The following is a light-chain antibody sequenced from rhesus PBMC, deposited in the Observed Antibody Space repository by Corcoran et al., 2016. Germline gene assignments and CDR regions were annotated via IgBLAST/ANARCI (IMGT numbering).Light chain of an antibody. CDR1: QSVSSS. J-gene: IGKJ1*01. CDR2: GAS. V-gene: IGKV3-24*01. Sequence: EIVMTQSPATLSLSPGERATLSCRASQSVSSSLAWYQQKPGQAPRLLNYGASSRATGIPDWFSGSGSVTVFTLTISSLEPEDVAVYYCLQHSHWPWPFGQQTKVEI. CDR3: LQHSHWPWP.